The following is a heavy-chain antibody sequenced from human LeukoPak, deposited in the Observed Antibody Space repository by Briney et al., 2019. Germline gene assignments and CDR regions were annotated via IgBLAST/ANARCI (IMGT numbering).Heavy chain of an antibody. J-gene: IGHJ4*02. D-gene: IGHD3-3*01. CDR3: ARDSRYDFWYGYPPYYLDY. V-gene: IGHV3-48*02. CDR2: ISSSSSTI. Sequence: PGGSLRLSCAASGFTFSSYSMNWVRQAPGKGLEWVSYISSSSSTIYYADSVKGRFTISRDNAKNSLYLQMNSLRDEDTAVYYCARDSRYDFWYGYPPYYLDYWGQGTLVTVSS. CDR1: GFTFSSYS.